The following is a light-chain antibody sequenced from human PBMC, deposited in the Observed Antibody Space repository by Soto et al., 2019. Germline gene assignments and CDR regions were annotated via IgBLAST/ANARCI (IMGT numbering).Light chain of an antibody. Sequence: DIQMTQSPSSLSASVGDTVTITCRASQSINTYLSWYQQKPGRAPNVLTYGASTLQTGVPSRFSGSGYGTDFTLTINSLQPEDFATYYCQQSYDTLTWTFGQGTKVEVK. V-gene: IGKV1-39*01. CDR1: QSINTY. J-gene: IGKJ1*01. CDR3: QQSYDTLTWT. CDR2: GAS.